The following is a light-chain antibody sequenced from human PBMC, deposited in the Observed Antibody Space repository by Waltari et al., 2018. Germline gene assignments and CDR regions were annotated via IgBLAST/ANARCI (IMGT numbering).Light chain of an antibody. CDR1: SSNIGNDY. CDR3: GTWDRSLTAGV. J-gene: IGLJ2*01. CDR2: EDS. V-gene: IGLV1-51*02. Sequence: QSVLTQPPSVPAAPGQRVTISSSGSSSNIGNDYVPWYQQLPGTAPKLLMYEDSKRPSGVPDRFSGSKSGTSATLDITGLQTGDEADYYCGTWDRSLTAGVFGGGTKLTVL.